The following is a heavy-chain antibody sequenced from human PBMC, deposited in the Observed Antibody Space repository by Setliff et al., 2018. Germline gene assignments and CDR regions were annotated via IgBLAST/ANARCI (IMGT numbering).Heavy chain of an antibody. CDR2: ISGYNSNT. D-gene: IGHD3-22*01. Sequence: ASVKVSCKASGFTFKTYSFSWIRQAPGQGLEWVGWISGYNSNTIYAQNFQGRVTMTTDASTNTAYMELRSLRSDDTAIYYCARDLDYQYYYDSSGRDAFDIWGQGTMVTVSS. V-gene: IGHV1-18*01. CDR3: ARDLDYQYYYDSSGRDAFDI. CDR1: GFTFKTYS. J-gene: IGHJ3*02.